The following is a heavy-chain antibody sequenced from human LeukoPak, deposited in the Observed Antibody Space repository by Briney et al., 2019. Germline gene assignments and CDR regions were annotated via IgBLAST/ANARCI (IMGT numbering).Heavy chain of an antibody. J-gene: IGHJ6*02. CDR3: ARDEDITSYYYGMDV. CDR2: ISSSSSTI. D-gene: IGHD1-20*01. Sequence: AGGSLRLSCAASGFTFSSYAMSWVRQAPGKGLEWVSYISSSSSTIYYADSVKGRFTISRDNAKNSLYLQMNSLRAEDTAVYYCARDEDITSYYYGMDVWGQGTTVTVSS. CDR1: GFTFSSYA. V-gene: IGHV3-48*01.